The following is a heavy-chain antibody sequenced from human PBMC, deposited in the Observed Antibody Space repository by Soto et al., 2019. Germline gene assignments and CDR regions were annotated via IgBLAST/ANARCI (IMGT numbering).Heavy chain of an antibody. CDR1: GFTFSSYA. CDR2: ISSNGGST. CDR3: VKSRVGRYYYDSSGYYYRYFDY. Sequence: GGSLRLSCSASGFTFSSYAMHWVRQAPGKGLEYVSAISSNGGSTYYADSVKGRFTISRDDSKNTLYLQMSSLRAEDTAVYYCVKSRVGRYYYDSSGYYYRYFDYWGQGTLGTVSA. J-gene: IGHJ4*02. D-gene: IGHD3-22*01. V-gene: IGHV3-64D*08.